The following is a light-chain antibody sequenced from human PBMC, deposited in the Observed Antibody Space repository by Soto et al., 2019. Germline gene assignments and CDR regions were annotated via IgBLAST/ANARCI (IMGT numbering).Light chain of an antibody. CDR2: DAS. CDR1: QDISNY. Sequence: DIQMTQSPSSLSASVGDRVTITCQASQDISNYLNWYQQKPGKAPKLLIYDASNLETGVPSRFSGSGSGTDFTFTISSLQPEDIATYYCQQYDNLPSAFGPGTKVISN. V-gene: IGKV1-33*01. J-gene: IGKJ3*01. CDR3: QQYDNLPSA.